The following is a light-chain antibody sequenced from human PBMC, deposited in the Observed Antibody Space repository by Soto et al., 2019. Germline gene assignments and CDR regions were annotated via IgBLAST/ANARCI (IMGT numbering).Light chain of an antibody. CDR3: QQFNNYPRT. V-gene: IGKV1-9*01. CDR2: TES. J-gene: IGKJ2*01. Sequence: DIRVTQSPSFLSASVGDRVTITCRASQGISNYLAWYQQKPGRAPKLLIYTESTLHSGVPSRFSGSGSGTEFTLTISSLKPEDFATYYCQQFNNYPRTFGQGTKLEIK. CDR1: QGISNY.